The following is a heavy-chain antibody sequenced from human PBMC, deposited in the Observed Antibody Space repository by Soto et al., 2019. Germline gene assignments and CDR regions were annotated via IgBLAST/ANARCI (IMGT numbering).Heavy chain of an antibody. Sequence: ASVKVSCKASGYTFTSYAMNWVRQAPGQGLEWMGWINTNTGNPTYAQVFTERFVFSLDTSVSTAYLQISSLKSEDTAVYYCARVTEGPGDYWGQGTLVTVSS. CDR1: GYTFTSYA. CDR3: ARVTEGPGDY. J-gene: IGHJ4*02. V-gene: IGHV7-4-1*02. D-gene: IGHD1-20*01. CDR2: INTNTGNP.